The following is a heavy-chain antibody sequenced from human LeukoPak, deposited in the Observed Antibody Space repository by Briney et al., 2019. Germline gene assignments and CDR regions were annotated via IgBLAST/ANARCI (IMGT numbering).Heavy chain of an antibody. CDR2: INHSGST. Sequence: SETLSLTCAVYGGSFSGYYWSWIRRPPGKGLEWIGEINHSGSTNYNPSLKSRVTISVDTSKNQFSLKLSSVTAADTAVYYCARAWDIVVVPAAMRSGAFDIWGQGTMVTVSS. V-gene: IGHV4-34*01. D-gene: IGHD2-2*01. CDR3: ARAWDIVVVPAAMRSGAFDI. J-gene: IGHJ3*02. CDR1: GGSFSGYY.